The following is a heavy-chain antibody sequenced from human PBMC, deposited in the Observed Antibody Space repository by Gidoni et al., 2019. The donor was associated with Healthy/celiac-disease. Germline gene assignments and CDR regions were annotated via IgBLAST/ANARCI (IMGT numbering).Heavy chain of an antibody. CDR2: IYSGVST. Sequence: EVQLVESGGGLIQHGGSLRLSCADSGFPVSSNYMSWVRQAPGKGLEWVSVIYSGVSTYYADSVKGRFTISIDNSKNTLYLQMNSLRAEDTAVYYCARDTLYTAFDIWCQGTMVTVSS. D-gene: IGHD2-2*02. V-gene: IGHV3-53*01. CDR3: ARDTLYTAFDI. J-gene: IGHJ3*02. CDR1: GFPVSSNY.